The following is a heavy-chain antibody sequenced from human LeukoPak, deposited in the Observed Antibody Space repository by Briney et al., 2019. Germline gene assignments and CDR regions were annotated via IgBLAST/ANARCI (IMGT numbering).Heavy chain of an antibody. CDR1: GYTFTSYG. D-gene: IGHD3-22*01. V-gene: IGHV1-2*04. CDR2: INPNSGGT. J-gene: IGHJ4*02. Sequence: ASVKVSCKASGYTFTSYGISWVRQAPGQGLEWMGWINPNSGGTNYAQKFQGWVTMTRDTSISTAYMELSRLRSDDTAVYYCARDLRRGYDSSGYYGYWGQGTLVTVSS. CDR3: ARDLRRGYDSSGYYGY.